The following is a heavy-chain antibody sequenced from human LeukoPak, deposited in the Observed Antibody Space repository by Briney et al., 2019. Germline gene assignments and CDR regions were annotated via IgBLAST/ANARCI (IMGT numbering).Heavy chain of an antibody. CDR1: GGSISSYY. CDR3: ARGQFPQLTKRWDTFAI. V-gene: IGHV4-4*07. J-gene: IGHJ3*02. Sequence: SETLSLTCTVSGGSISSYYWSWIRQPAGKGLEWIGRINTSGSTNYNPSLKSRVTISVDTSKNQFSLKLSSVTAADTAVYYSARGQFPQLTKRWDTFAIWGQGTMVTVSS. CDR2: INTSGST. D-gene: IGHD5-24*01.